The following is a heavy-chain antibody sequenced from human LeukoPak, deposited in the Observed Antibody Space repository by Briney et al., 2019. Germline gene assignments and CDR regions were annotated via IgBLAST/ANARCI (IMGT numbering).Heavy chain of an antibody. V-gene: IGHV4-39*01. CDR1: GGSISSSSYY. J-gene: IGHJ4*02. CDR2: IYYSGST. CDR3: ARGNGDAYYFDY. Sequence: PSETLSLTCTVSGGSISSSSYYWGWIRQPPGRGLEWIGSIYYSGSTYYNPSLKSRVTISVDTSKSQFSLKLSSVTAADTAVYYCARGNGDAYYFDYWGQGTLVTVSS. D-gene: IGHD4-23*01.